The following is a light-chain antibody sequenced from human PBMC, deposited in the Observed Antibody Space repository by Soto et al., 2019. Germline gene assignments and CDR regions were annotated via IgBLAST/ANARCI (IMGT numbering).Light chain of an antibody. J-gene: IGLJ2*01. Sequence: QSALTQPASVSGSPGQSITISCTGTSGDVGTYNLVSWYQQHPGRAPKLIIFEVNKRPSGVSNRLSGSKSGNTASLAISGLQADDEADYHCCSYPGRSNVVCGGGTKLTVL. V-gene: IGLV2-23*02. CDR1: SGDVGTYNL. CDR2: EVN. CDR3: CSYPGRSNVV.